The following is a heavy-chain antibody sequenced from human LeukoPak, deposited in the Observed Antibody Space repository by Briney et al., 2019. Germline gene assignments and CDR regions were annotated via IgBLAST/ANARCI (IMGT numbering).Heavy chain of an antibody. CDR3: ARDERRTYDFWSGSYQREYYSSGMDV. CDR2: MYYSGNT. D-gene: IGHD3-3*01. V-gene: IGHV4-39*02. Sequence: SEALSLTCTVSGGSISSSSYYWGWIRQPPGKGLEWIGSMYYSGNTYYNPSLKSRVTISVDTSKNQFSLRLSSVTAADTAVYYCARDERRTYDFWSGSYQREYYSSGMDVWGQGTTVTVSS. CDR1: GGSISSSSYY. J-gene: IGHJ6*02.